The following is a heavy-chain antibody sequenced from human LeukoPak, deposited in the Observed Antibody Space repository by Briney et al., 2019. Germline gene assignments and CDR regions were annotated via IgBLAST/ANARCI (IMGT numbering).Heavy chain of an antibody. CDR2: IYPGDSDT. CDR3: ARGGTIFGVASPFDY. J-gene: IGHJ4*02. D-gene: IGHD3-3*01. Sequence: GESLKISCKGSGYSFTSYWIGWVRQMPGKGLEWMGIIYPGDSDTKYSPAFQGHVSISADKSTNTAYLQWSSLKASDTAMYFCARGGTIFGVASPFDYWGQGTLVTVSS. V-gene: IGHV5-51*01. CDR1: GYSFTSYW.